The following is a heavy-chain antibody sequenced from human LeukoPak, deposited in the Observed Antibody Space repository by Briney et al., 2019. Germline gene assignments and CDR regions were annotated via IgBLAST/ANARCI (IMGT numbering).Heavy chain of an antibody. V-gene: IGHV3-7*01. D-gene: IGHD1/OR15-1a*01. CDR2: IKEDGSQI. J-gene: IGHJ4*02. CDR3: AKHKIAWRTFDC. CDR1: GFTFRDYW. Sequence: GGSLRLSCVASGFTFRDYWITWVRQAPGKGLEWVANIKEDGSQINHVDSVKGRFTISRDNAKNSLYLQMNSLRVEDTAVYYCAKHKIAWRTFDCWGQGTLVTVSS.